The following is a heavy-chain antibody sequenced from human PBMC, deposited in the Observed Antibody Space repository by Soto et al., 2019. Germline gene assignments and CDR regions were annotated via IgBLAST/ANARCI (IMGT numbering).Heavy chain of an antibody. CDR1: GGTFSSYA. Sequence: GASVQVSCKASGGTFSSYAISWVRQAPGQGLEWMGGIIPIFGTANYAQKFQGRVTITADKSTSTAYMELSSLRSEDTAVYYCAARSRRMIVVVSPFDYWGQGTLVTVSS. D-gene: IGHD3-22*01. CDR2: IIPIFGTA. J-gene: IGHJ4*02. CDR3: AARSRRMIVVVSPFDY. V-gene: IGHV1-69*06.